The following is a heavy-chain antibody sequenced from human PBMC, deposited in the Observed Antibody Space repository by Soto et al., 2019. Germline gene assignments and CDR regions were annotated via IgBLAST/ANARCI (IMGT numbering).Heavy chain of an antibody. V-gene: IGHV1-8*01. CDR1: GYTFTSYD. D-gene: IGHD5-12*01. Sequence: GASVKVSWKASGYTFTSYDINWVRQATGQGLEWMGWMNPNSGNTGYAQKFQGRVTMTRNTSISTAYMELSSLRSEDTAVYYCASPVRGYSGYHNDAFDIWGQGTMVTVSS. J-gene: IGHJ3*02. CDR3: ASPVRGYSGYHNDAFDI. CDR2: MNPNSGNT.